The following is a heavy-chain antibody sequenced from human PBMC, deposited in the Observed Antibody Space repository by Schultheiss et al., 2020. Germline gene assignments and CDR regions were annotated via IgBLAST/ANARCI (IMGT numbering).Heavy chain of an antibody. D-gene: IGHD3-16*01. J-gene: IGHJ4*02. CDR2: ISSSSSYI. V-gene: IGHV3-21*01. CDR1: GFTFSSYS. Sequence: ESLKISCAASGFTFSSYSMNWVRQAPGKGLEWVSSISSSSSYIYYADSVKGRFTISRDNAKNSLYLQMNSLRAEDTAVYYCARLFTAGWGSHAYFDYWGQGTLVTVSS. CDR3: ARLFTAGWGSHAYFDY.